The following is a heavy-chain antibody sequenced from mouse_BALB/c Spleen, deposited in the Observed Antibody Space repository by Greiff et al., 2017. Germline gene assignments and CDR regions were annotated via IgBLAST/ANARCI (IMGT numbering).Heavy chain of an antibody. D-gene: IGHD2-14*01. CDR3: GRDDDDRYSWFAY. CDR1: GYSFTGYF. CDR2: INPYNGDT. J-gene: IGHJ3*01. V-gene: IGHV1-20*01. Sequence: EVQLQQSGPELVKPGASVKISCKASGYSFTGYFMNWVKQSHGKSLEWIGRINPYNGDTFYNQKFKGKATLTVDKSSSTAHMELRSLTSEDSAVYYGGRDDDDRYSWFAYWGQGTLVTVAA.